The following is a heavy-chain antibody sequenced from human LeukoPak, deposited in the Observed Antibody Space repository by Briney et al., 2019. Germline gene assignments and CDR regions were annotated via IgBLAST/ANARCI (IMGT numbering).Heavy chain of an antibody. CDR3: AKEPFYDSSGYPSDYYYMDV. D-gene: IGHD3-22*01. CDR1: GFTFSSYG. V-gene: IGHV3-30*02. Sequence: PGGSLRLSCAASGFTFSSYGMHWVRQAPGKGLEWVAFIRYDGSNKYYADSVKGRFTISRDNSKNTLYLQMNSLRAEDTAVYYCAKEPFYDSSGYPSDYYYMDVWGKGTTVTVSS. CDR2: IRYDGSNK. J-gene: IGHJ6*03.